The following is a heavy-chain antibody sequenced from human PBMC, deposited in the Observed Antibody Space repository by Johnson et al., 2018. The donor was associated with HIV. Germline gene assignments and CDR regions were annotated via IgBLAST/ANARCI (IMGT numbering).Heavy chain of an antibody. V-gene: IGHV3-9*01. J-gene: IGHJ3*02. CDR3: AKDIGYGDRPDAFDI. D-gene: IGHD4-17*01. CDR2: ISWNSGSI. CDR1: GFTFDDYA. Sequence: VQLVESGGGVVQPGRSLRLSCAVSGFTFDDYAMHWVRQVPGKGLEWVSGISWNSGSIGYADSVKGRFTISRDNAKNSLYLQMNSLRAEDTALYYCAKDIGYGDRPDAFDIWGQGTMVTVSS.